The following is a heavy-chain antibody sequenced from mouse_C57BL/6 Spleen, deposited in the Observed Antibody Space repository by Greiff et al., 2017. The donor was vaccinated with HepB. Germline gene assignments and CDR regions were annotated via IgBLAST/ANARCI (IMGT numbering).Heavy chain of an antibody. CDR1: GYTFTSYW. Sequence: VQLQQPGAELVKPGASVKLSCKASGYTFTSYWMQWVKQRPGQGLEWIGEIDPSDSYTNYNQKFKGKATLTVDTSSSTAYMQLSSLTSEDSAVYYCASGDAWFAYWGQGTLVTVSA. J-gene: IGHJ3*01. CDR2: IDPSDSYT. V-gene: IGHV1-50*01. D-gene: IGHD3-3*01. CDR3: ASGDAWFAY.